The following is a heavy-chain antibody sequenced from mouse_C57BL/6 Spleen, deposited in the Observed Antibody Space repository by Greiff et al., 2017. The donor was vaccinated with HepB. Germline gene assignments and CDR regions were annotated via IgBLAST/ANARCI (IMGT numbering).Heavy chain of an antibody. CDR2: INPGSGGT. CDR3: ARSPNLLLRYVMDY. V-gene: IGHV1-54*01. Sequence: VQLQQSGAELVRPGPSVKVSCMASGYAFTNYLIEWVKQRPGQGLEWIGVINPGSGGTNHNEKFKGKATLTADKSSSTAYMQLSSLTSEDSAVYCCARSPNLLLRYVMDYWGQGTSVTVSS. D-gene: IGHD1-1*01. CDR1: GYAFTNYL. J-gene: IGHJ4*01.